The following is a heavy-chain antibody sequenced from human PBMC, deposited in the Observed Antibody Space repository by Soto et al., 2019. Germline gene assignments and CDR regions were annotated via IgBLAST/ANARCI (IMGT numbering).Heavy chain of an antibody. CDR2: INPSGGHT. CDR3: ARSDGHTFNWLDS. V-gene: IGHV1-46*01. Sequence: GASVKVSCKASGNTFSNYYIHWVRQAPGQGLEWMGTINPSGGHTTYAQKFLGRVTMTWDTAIGIAHMELSSLRNEDTAVYYCARSDGHTFNWLDSWGQGTLVTVSS. D-gene: IGHD2-2*02. J-gene: IGHJ5*01. CDR1: GNTFSNYY.